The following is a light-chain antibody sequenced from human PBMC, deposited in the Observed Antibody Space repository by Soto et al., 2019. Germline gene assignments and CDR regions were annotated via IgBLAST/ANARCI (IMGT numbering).Light chain of an antibody. CDR1: QSVSSSY. Sequence: EIVLTQSPGTLSLSPGERATLSCRASQSVSSSYLAWYQQKPGQAPRLLIYGSSSRPTGIPDRFSGSGSGTDFTLTISRLEPEDFAVYYCQQYGSSCPFGGGTKVEIK. CDR3: QQYGSSCP. V-gene: IGKV3-20*01. CDR2: GSS. J-gene: IGKJ4*01.